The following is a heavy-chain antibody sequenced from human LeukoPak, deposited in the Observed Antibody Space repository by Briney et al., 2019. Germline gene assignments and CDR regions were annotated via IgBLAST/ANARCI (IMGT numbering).Heavy chain of an antibody. V-gene: IGHV3-30*02. CDR3: AREPFSGQDY. CDR1: GFTFSSYG. Sequence: GGSLRLSCAASGFTFSSYGMHWVRQAPGKGLEWVAFIRYDGSDKYYADSVKGRFTISRDNSKDTLYLQMNSLRPEDTAVYYCAREPFSGQDYWGQGTLVTVSS. J-gene: IGHJ4*02. D-gene: IGHD2/OR15-2a*01. CDR2: IRYDGSDK.